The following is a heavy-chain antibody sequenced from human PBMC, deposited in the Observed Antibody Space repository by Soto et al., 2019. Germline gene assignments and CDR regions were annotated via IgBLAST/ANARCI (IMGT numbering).Heavy chain of an antibody. CDR3: ARDTASGSCFDY. J-gene: IGHJ4*02. V-gene: IGHV4-61*01. CDR1: GGSVSSGSYY. D-gene: IGHD1-26*01. Sequence: PSETLSLTCTVSGGSVSSGSYYWSWIRQPPGKGLEWIGYIYYSGSTNYNPSLKSRVTISVDTSKNQFSLKLSSVTAADTAVYYCARDTASGSCFDYWGQGTLVTVSS. CDR2: IYYSGST.